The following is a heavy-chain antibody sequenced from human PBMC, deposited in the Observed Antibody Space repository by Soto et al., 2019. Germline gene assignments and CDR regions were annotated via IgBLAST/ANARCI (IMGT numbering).Heavy chain of an antibody. D-gene: IGHD2-15*01. J-gene: IGHJ5*02. CDR3: ARDLKEYCSDGKCNWFDP. V-gene: IGHV4-59*01. CDR1: GSSITTYY. CDR2: ISYSGST. Sequence: SGSSITTYYWSWIRQPPGKGLEWIGYISYSGSTDYNPSLKSRVTISFDASKNQISLQVRSATAADAAVYYCARDLKEYCSDGKCNWFDPWGQGTLVTVSS.